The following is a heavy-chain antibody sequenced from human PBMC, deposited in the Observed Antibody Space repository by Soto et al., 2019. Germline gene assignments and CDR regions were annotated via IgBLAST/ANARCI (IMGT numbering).Heavy chain of an antibody. CDR3: ANTRGLGLMDP. V-gene: IGHV4-4*02. CDR1: GGSISSRNR. Sequence: QVHLLESGPGLVEPSGTLSLTCTVSGGSISSRNRWSWVRQSPGKGLEWIGEVSHSGSTNSNPFLKGRVTISLDKSNNQFSLNLESMTGADAAVYFCANTRGLGLMDPWGKGTTVVVSS. CDR2: VSHSGST. J-gene: IGHJ6*03. D-gene: IGHD2-2*01.